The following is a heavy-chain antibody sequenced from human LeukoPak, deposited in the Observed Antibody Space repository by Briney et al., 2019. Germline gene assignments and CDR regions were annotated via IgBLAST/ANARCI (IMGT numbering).Heavy chain of an antibody. V-gene: IGHV1-2*02. CDR3: ARGYCSGGSCSLYYYGMDV. Sequence: ASVKVSCKASGYTFTDYFMHWVRQAPGQGLEWMGWINPNSGGTHYAQKFQGRVTMTRDTSISAAYMELSRLRSDDTAVYYCARGYCSGGSCSLYYYGMDVWGQGTTVTVSS. CDR1: GYTFTDYF. D-gene: IGHD2-15*01. J-gene: IGHJ6*02. CDR2: INPNSGGT.